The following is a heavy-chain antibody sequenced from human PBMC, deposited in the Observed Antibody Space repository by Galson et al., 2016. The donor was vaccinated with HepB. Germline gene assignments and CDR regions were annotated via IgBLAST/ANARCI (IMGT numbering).Heavy chain of an antibody. Sequence: SLRLSCAASGFIFSDYHMNWIRQAPGKGLEWISYISTRSNSMLYADSVRGRFSISRDNAKKSLYLQMSKRRAEDTAVYYCARDLPDDSVEYFDVFDLWGQGTMVTVSS. D-gene: IGHD4-17*01. CDR3: ARDLPDDSVEYFDVFDL. J-gene: IGHJ3*01. V-gene: IGHV3-11*01. CDR1: GFIFSDYH. CDR2: ISTRSNSM.